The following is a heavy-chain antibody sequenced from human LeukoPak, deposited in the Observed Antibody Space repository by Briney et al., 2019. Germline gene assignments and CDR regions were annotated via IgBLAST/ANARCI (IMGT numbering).Heavy chain of an antibody. CDR2: ISSSSSYI. CDR3: AKDQTRINTAFDS. D-gene: IGHD2-15*01. V-gene: IGHV3-21*04. CDR1: GFTFSSYS. J-gene: IGHJ4*02. Sequence: NPGGSLRLSCAASGFTFSSYSMNWVRQAPGKGLEWVSSISSSSSYIYYADSVKGRFTISRDNSKITLYLQMNSLRAEDTAVYYCAKDQTRINTAFDSWGQGTLVTVSS.